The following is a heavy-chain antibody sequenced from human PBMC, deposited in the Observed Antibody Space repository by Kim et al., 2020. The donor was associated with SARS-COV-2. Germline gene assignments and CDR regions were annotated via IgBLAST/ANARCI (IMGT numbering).Heavy chain of an antibody. CDR1: GFTFSNDS. CDR2: INHDGSGR. CDR3: ARSVFGDNY. D-gene: IGHD3-10*02. V-gene: IGHV3-7*01. Sequence: GGSLRLSCAASGFTFSNDSMTWVRQAPGKGLEWVANINHDGSGRYYVDSVKGRFTISRDNAKNSLYLQMNSLRVEDTAVYYCARSVFGDNYWGQGTLVSVSS. J-gene: IGHJ4*02.